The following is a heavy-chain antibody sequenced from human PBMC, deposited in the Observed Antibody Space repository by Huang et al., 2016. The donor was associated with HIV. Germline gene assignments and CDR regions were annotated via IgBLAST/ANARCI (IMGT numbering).Heavy chain of an antibody. J-gene: IGHJ4*02. CDR1: GFTFRTYG. V-gene: IGHV3-30*03. CDR2: ISYDESKY. CDR3: VKGNPLSMTMIGAF. D-gene: IGHD3-16*01. Sequence: QEHLVESGGGVVQPGKSRRLSCAASGFTFRTYGMHWVRQSPGKGLEWVAVISYDESKYYYADSVRGRFTISRDNSKNTLYLQMNSLRVEDTAVYYCVKGNPLSMTMIGAFWGQGTRVTVSS.